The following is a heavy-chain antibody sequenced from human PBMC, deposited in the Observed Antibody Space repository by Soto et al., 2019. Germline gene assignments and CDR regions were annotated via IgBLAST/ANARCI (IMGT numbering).Heavy chain of an antibody. CDR1: GGSISSSSYY. J-gene: IGHJ6*04. CDR2: IYYSGST. CDR3: ARQQQLVGPLDV. D-gene: IGHD6-13*01. Sequence: PSETLSLTCTVSGGSISSSSYYWVLIRQPPGKGLEWIGSIYYSGSTYYNPSLKSRVTISVDTSKNQFSLKLSSVTAADTAVYYCARQQQLVGPLDVWGKGTTVTVSS. V-gene: IGHV4-39*01.